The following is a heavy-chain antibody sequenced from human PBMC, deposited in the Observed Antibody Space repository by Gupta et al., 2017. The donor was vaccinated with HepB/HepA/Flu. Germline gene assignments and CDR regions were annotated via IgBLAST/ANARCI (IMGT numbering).Heavy chain of an antibody. J-gene: IGHJ5*02. CDR1: GFTFSSYS. V-gene: IGHV3-21*01. CDR3: ARGIRVYPNWFDP. D-gene: IGHD6-13*01. Sequence: EVQLVESGGGLVKPGGSLRLSCAASGFTFSSYSMNWVRQAPGKGLEWVSSISSSSSYIYYADSVKGRFTISRDNAKNSLYLQMNSLRAEDTAVYYCARGIRVYPNWFDPWGQGTLVTVSS. CDR2: ISSSSSYI.